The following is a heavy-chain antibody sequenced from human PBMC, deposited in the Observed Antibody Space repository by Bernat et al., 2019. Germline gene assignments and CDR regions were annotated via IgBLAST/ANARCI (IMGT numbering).Heavy chain of an antibody. CDR1: GGSFSGYY. CDR3: ARAWYYDSSGYRDI. V-gene: IGHV4-34*01. Sequence: QVQLQQWGAGLLKPSETLSLTCAVYGGSFSGYYWSWIRQPPGKGLEWIGEINHSGSTNYNPSLKSRVTISVDTSKNQFSLKLSSVTAADTAVYYCARAWYYDSSGYRDIWGQGTMVTVSS. CDR2: INHSGST. J-gene: IGHJ3*02. D-gene: IGHD3-22*01.